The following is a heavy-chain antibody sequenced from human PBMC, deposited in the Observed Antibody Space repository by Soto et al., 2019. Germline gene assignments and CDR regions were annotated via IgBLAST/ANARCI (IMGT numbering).Heavy chain of an antibody. V-gene: IGHV3-13*05. Sequence: PGGSLRLSCAAPGFTFSSYDMHWVRQATGKGLEWVSAIGTAGDPYYPGSVKGRFTISRENAKNSLYLQMNSLRAGDTAVYYCARGAVAGTENGYYYYYGMDVWGQGTTVTVSS. CDR3: ARGAVAGTENGYYYYYGMDV. CDR1: GFTFSSYD. CDR2: IGTAGDP. J-gene: IGHJ6*02. D-gene: IGHD6-19*01.